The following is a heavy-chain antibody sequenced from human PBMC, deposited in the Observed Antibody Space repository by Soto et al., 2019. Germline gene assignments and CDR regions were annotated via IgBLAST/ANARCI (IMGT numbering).Heavy chain of an antibody. Sequence: GGSLRLSCAASGFTFSSYWMHWARQAPGKGLVWVSRINSDGSSTSYADSVKGRFTISRDNAKNTLYLQMNSLRAEDTAVYYCARDTLRFGYFDYWGQGTLVTVSS. CDR2: INSDGSST. CDR3: ARDTLRFGYFDY. D-gene: IGHD3-3*01. J-gene: IGHJ4*02. V-gene: IGHV3-74*01. CDR1: GFTFSSYW.